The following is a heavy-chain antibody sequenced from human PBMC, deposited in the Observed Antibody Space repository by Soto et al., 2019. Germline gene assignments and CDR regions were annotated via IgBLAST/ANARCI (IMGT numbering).Heavy chain of an antibody. CDR2: IWYDGSNK. CDR3: ARDKTTGDFDY. J-gene: IGHJ4*02. CDR1: GFSFSSYG. V-gene: IGHV3-33*01. D-gene: IGHD1-26*01. Sequence: QVQLVESGGGVVQPGRSLRLSCAAYGFSFSSYGMHWVRQAPGKGLEWVAVIWYDGSNKYYADSVKGRFTISRDNSKNTLYLQMNSLRAEDTAVYYCARDKTTGDFDYWGQGTLVTVSS.